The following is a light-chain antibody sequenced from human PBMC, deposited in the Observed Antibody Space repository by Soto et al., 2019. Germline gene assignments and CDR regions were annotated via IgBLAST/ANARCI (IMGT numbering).Light chain of an antibody. J-gene: IGKJ2*01. Sequence: EIVLTQSPPTLSLSPGESATLSCRASQSVSSYFSWYQQKPGQAPRLVIYDASNRATGIPPRFSGSGSGTDFTLTISSLEPEDFAVYYCHRYGSSPTFGQGTRLEIK. V-gene: IGKV3-11*01. CDR3: HRYGSSPT. CDR2: DAS. CDR1: QSVSSY.